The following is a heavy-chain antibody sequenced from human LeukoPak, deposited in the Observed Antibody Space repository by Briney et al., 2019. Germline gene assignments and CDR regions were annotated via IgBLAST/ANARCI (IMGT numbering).Heavy chain of an antibody. CDR2: INPNSGDT. V-gene: IGHV1-2*02. D-gene: IGHD3-10*01. CDR3: ARGHMVRARDF. Sequence: ASVKVSCKASGYTFIGYHMHWVRQAPGQGLEWMGWINPNSGDTNYAQKFQGRVTMTRDTAISTAYMEVSSLRSDDTAVYYCARGHMVRARDFWGQGTLVTVSS. J-gene: IGHJ4*02. CDR1: GYTFIGYH.